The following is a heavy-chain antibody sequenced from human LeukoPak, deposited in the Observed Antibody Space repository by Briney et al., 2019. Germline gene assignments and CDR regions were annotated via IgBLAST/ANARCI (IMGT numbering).Heavy chain of an antibody. J-gene: IGHJ6*02. CDR2: ISSSSSYI. Sequence: PGGSLRLSCAASGFTFSSYSMNWVRQAPGKGLEWVSSISSSSSYIYYADSVKGRFTISRDNAKSSLYLQMNSLRAEDTAVYYCARDQVPIVVVVAATGYGMDVWGQGTTVTVSS. V-gene: IGHV3-21*01. CDR1: GFTFSSYS. D-gene: IGHD2-15*01. CDR3: ARDQVPIVVVVAATGYGMDV.